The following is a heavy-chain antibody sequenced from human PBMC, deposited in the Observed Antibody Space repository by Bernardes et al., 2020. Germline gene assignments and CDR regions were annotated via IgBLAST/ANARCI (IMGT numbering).Heavy chain of an antibody. D-gene: IGHD2-15*01. CDR2: ISPYNGNT. V-gene: IGHV1-18*01. CDR1: GYTFTSYG. J-gene: IGHJ4*02. Sequence: ASVKVSCKASGYTFTSYGITWVRQAPGQGLEWMGSISPYNGNTNYAQKFQGRVTMTTDTSTSTAYMDLRSLRSDDTAVYHCARETYCSGGNCYWDYWGQGTLVTVSS. CDR3: ARETYCSGGNCYWDY.